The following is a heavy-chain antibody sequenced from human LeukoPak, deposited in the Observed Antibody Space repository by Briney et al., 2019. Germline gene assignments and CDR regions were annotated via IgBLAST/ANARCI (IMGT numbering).Heavy chain of an antibody. CDR2: ISGSGRST. V-gene: IGHV3-23*01. D-gene: IGHD6-6*01. CDR1: GFTFTSYA. CDR3: ARAGQLGSLDY. Sequence: GGSLRLSCAASGFTFTSYAMSWVRKVSGKGLEWVSVISGSGRSTYYADSVKGRFTIYRDNSKNTLYLQMNSLRAEDTAVYYCARAGQLGSLDYWGQGTLVTVSS. J-gene: IGHJ4*02.